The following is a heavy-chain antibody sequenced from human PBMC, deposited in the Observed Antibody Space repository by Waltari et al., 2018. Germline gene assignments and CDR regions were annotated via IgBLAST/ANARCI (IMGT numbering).Heavy chain of an antibody. V-gene: IGHV4-59*12. J-gene: IGHJ4*02. CDR3: ARGVGSGDYNLDY. Sequence: QVQLQESGPGLVKPSETLSLTCAVPGGSLTYNYWRWLRQPPGKGMEWIAYHYYSGSTPYNPSLRSRLTISVDTSKNQFSLNMSSVTATDTAVYYCARGVGSGDYNLDYWGQGTLVTVSS. CDR1: GGSLTYNY. CDR2: HYYSGST. D-gene: IGHD4-17*01.